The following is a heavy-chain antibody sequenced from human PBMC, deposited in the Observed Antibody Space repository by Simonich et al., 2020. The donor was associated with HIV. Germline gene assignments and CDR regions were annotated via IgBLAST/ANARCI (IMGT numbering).Heavy chain of an antibody. Sequence: QVQLQESGPGLVKPSETLSLTCTVSGGSISSYYWSWIRQPPGKGLAWIGYIYYSGITNYNPSLKSRVTISVDTAKNQFSLKLSSVTAADTAVYYCARTTVELNYYYYYMDVWGKGTTVTVSS. CDR1: GGSISSYY. D-gene: IGHD1-26*01. CDR3: ARTTVELNYYYYYMDV. CDR2: IYYSGIT. J-gene: IGHJ6*03. V-gene: IGHV4-59*08.